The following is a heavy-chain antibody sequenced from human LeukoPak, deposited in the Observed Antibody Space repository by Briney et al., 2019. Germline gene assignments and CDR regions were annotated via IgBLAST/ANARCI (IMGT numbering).Heavy chain of an antibody. J-gene: IGHJ3*02. Sequence: ASVKVSCKXSGYTFTSYYMHWVRQAPGQGLEWMGIINPSGGSTSYAQKFQGRVTMTRDTSTSTVYMELSSLRSEDTAVYYCARNYGHDAFDIWGQGTMVTVSS. V-gene: IGHV1-46*01. CDR1: GYTFTSYY. D-gene: IGHD1-7*01. CDR2: INPSGGST. CDR3: ARNYGHDAFDI.